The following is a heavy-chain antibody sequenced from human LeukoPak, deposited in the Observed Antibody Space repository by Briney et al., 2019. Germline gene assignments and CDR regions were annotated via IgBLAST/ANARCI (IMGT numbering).Heavy chain of an antibody. CDR1: AHTFSNYW. D-gene: IGHD3-10*01. CDR3: AGSSRGVSGYLDY. V-gene: IGHV5-51*01. J-gene: IGHJ4*02. CDR2: IFPGDPKT. Sequence: GESLRISCKGSAHTFSNYWIAWVRQLTGKCLEWMGIIFPGDPKTRYSPSFQGQVTISADKSITTAYRHWSSLKASETAMYFCAGSSRGVSGYLDYWGQGSLVTVSS.